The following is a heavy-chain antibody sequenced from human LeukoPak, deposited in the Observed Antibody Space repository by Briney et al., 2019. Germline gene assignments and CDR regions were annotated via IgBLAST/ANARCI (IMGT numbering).Heavy chain of an antibody. Sequence: QPGGSLRLSCAASGFTVSSNYMSWVRQAPGKGLEWVSVIYSGGSTYYADSVKGRFTISRDNSKNTLYLQMNSPRAEDTAVYYCARVRLELAGPIFDYWGQGTLVTVSS. J-gene: IGHJ4*02. D-gene: IGHD6-19*01. V-gene: IGHV3-53*01. CDR1: GFTVSSNY. CDR2: IYSGGST. CDR3: ARVRLELAGPIFDY.